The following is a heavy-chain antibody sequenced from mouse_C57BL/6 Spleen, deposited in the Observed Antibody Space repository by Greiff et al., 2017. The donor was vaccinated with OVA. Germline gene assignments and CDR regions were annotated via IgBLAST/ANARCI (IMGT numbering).Heavy chain of an antibody. J-gene: IGHJ2*01. V-gene: IGHV1-52*01. D-gene: IGHD1-1*01. CDR3: ARSFLTVVATSPVDY. CDR2: IDPSDSET. Sequence: QVQLKQPGAELVRPGSSVKLSCKASGYTFTSYWMHWVKQRPIQGLEWIGNIDPSDSETHYNQKFKDKATLTVDKSSSTAYMQLSSLTSEDSAVYYCARSFLTVVATSPVDYWGQGTTLTVSS. CDR1: GYTFTSYW.